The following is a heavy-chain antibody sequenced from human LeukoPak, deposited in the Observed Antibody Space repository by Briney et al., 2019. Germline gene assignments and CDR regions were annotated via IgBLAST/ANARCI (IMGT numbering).Heavy chain of an antibody. CDR3: AREDYYDRGSIDY. J-gene: IGHJ4*02. D-gene: IGHD3-22*01. CDR2: MNLNSGTT. Sequence: ASVKVSCKASGYTFTSYDINWVRQATGQGLEWLGWMNLNSGTTAYAKKFQGRVTITRNTSISTAYMELSSLRSEDTAVYYCAREDYYDRGSIDYWGQGSLVTVSS. CDR1: GYTFTSYD. V-gene: IGHV1-8*01.